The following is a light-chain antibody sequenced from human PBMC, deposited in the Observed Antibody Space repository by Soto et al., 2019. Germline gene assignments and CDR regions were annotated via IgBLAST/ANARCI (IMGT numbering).Light chain of an antibody. CDR1: NSDLWTYNL. CDR2: EVT. CDR3: CSYVGSNIFYV. V-gene: IGLV2-23*02. J-gene: IGLJ1*01. Sequence: QSALTQPASVSGSPGQSITISCTGTNSDLWTYNLVSWYQQHPGKAPKTIIYEVTKRPSGVSKRFSGSKSGNTASLTISGLQAEDEADYYCCSYVGSNIFYVFGTGTKFTVL.